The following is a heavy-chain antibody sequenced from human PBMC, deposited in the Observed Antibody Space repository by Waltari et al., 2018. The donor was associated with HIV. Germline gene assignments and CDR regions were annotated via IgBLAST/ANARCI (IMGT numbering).Heavy chain of an antibody. CDR3: ARRIGDYRSAFDI. Sequence: EVQVVQSGAVVRKSGESLKISCQISGNSFSSHWIGWVRQLPGKGLEWMGIIYPGDSDSVYSPSLKGQVTISVDRAINTAYLQWSSLKASDTAMYFCARRIGDYRSAFDIWGQGTLVTV. CDR2: IYPGDSDS. CDR1: GNSFSSHW. J-gene: IGHJ3*02. V-gene: IGHV5-51*01. D-gene: IGHD4-17*01.